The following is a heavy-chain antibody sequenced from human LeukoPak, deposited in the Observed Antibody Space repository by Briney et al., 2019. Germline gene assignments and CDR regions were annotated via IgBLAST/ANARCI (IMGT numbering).Heavy chain of an antibody. J-gene: IGHJ4*02. V-gene: IGHV4-59*01. CDR1: GGSISSYY. D-gene: IGHD3-22*01. Sequence: SETLSLTCTVSGGSISSYYWSWIRQPPGKGLECIYYSGSTNYNPSLKSRVTISVDTSKNQFSLKLSSVTAADTAVYYCARARIKYYYDSSGYYYFDYWGQGTLVTVSS. CDR3: ARARIKYYYDSSGYYYFDY. CDR2: IYYSGST.